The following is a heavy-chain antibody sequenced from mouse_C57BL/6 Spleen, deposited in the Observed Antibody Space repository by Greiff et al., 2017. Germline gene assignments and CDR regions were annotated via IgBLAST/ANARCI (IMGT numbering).Heavy chain of an antibody. J-gene: IGHJ2*01. V-gene: IGHV14-4*01. D-gene: IGHD1-3*01. CDR3: TTSGVKEGY. Sequence: VQLQQSGAELVRPGASVKLSCTASGFNIKDAYMHWVKQRPEQGLEWIGWIDPENGDTEYASKFQGKATITADTSANTAYLQLSSLTSEDTAVYYCTTSGVKEGYWGQGTTRTVSS. CDR2: IDPENGDT. CDR1: GFNIKDAY.